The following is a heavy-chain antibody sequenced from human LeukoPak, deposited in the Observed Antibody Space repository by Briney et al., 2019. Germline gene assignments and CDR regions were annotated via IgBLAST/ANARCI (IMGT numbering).Heavy chain of an antibody. D-gene: IGHD5-18*01. Sequence: SETLSLTCTVSGGSISSYYWSWIRQPPGKGLEWIGYIYYSGSTNYNRSLKSRVTISVDTSKNQFSLKLSSVTAADAAVYYCARTTEGGYTYDYFYYYYMDVWGKGTTVTISS. CDR3: ARTTEGGYTYDYFYYYYMDV. J-gene: IGHJ6*03. V-gene: IGHV4-59*01. CDR2: IYYSGST. CDR1: GGSISSYY.